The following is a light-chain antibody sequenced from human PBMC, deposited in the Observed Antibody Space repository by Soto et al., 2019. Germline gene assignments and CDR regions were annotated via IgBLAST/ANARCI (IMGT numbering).Light chain of an antibody. CDR3: QQRSIWHPVT. Sequence: EIVLTQFPATLSLSPGESATPSCSRSQSISYFLAWYQHKPGRAPRLLIFDASNRATGIPARFSGSGSGTDFTLTISSLETEDFAVYYCQQRSIWHPVTFGQGTRLEIK. CDR2: DAS. V-gene: IGKV3-11*01. J-gene: IGKJ5*01. CDR1: QSISYF.